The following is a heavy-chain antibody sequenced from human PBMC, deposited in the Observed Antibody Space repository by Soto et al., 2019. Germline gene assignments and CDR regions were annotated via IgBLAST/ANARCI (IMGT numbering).Heavy chain of an antibody. D-gene: IGHD3-22*01. CDR2: IYDGDSA. V-gene: IGHV4-59*01. CDR1: GGSMNSYY. Sequence: PSETLSLTCTVSGGSMNSYYWSWIRQPPGKGLEWLGYIYDGDSANYNPSLKSRVIISVDMSKNQFYLRLTSVTAADTAVYYCARAYYDTNVYSIAPWGQGTRVTVSS. CDR3: ARAYYDTNVYSIAP. J-gene: IGHJ5*02.